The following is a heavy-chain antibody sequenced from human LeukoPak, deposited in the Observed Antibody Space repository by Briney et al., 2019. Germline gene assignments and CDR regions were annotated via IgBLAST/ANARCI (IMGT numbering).Heavy chain of an antibody. CDR2: TWYDGSNK. Sequence: GRSLRLSCATSGFSFSIYGMHWVRQAQGKGLEWVALTWYDGSNKNYADSVKGRFTISRHNSKNTLYLQMNSLRGEDTAVYYCARGGLTIAEATTSWYLDYWGQGTLVTVSS. D-gene: IGHD1-26*01. CDR1: GFSFSIYG. CDR3: ARGGLTIAEATTSWYLDY. J-gene: IGHJ4*02. V-gene: IGHV3-33*01.